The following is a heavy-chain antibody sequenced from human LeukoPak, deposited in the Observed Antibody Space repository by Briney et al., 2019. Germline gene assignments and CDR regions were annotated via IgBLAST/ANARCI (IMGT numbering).Heavy chain of an antibody. CDR1: GFTFSSYA. CDR3: ARDRVPEWLLVLFWN. CDR2: ISYDGSNK. D-gene: IGHD3-22*01. V-gene: IGHV3-30-3*01. J-gene: IGHJ4*02. Sequence: GGSLRLSCAASGFTFSSYAMHWVRQAPGKGLEWVAVISYDGSNKYYADSVKGRFTISRDNSKNTLYLQMNSLRAEDTAVYYCARDRVPEWLLVLFWNWGQGTLVTVSS.